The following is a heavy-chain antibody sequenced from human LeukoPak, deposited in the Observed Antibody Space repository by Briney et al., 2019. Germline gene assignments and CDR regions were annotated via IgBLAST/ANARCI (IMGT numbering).Heavy chain of an antibody. CDR1: GFSFSRVW. Sequence: GGSLRLSCAASGFSFSRVWMSWVRQAPGKGPEWVASIKLDGSEKYYVDSVKGRFTISRDNDKNSLYLQMNTLRAEDTAVYYCAKEGYWGQGTLVTVSS. CDR2: IKLDGSEK. J-gene: IGHJ4*02. V-gene: IGHV3-7*01. CDR3: AKEGY.